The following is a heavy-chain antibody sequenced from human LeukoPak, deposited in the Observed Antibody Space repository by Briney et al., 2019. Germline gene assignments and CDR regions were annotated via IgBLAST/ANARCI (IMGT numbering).Heavy chain of an antibody. Sequence: ASVSVSCKAPGYTLSTYGISWVRQAPGQGLEWMGWISAYNGRTTYAQNLQGRVTMTTDTSTSTAYMEVRSLTSDDTAVYYCARDGYATGEAHYGLDVWGQGTTVPVSS. CDR3: ARDGYATGEAHYGLDV. V-gene: IGHV1-18*01. J-gene: IGHJ6*01. CDR1: GYTLSTYG. D-gene: IGHD7-27*01. CDR2: ISAYNGRT.